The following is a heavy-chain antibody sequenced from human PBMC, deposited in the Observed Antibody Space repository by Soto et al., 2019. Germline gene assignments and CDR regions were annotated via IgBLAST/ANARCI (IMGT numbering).Heavy chain of an antibody. CDR3: ARVHGYNAPFDS. Sequence: QVELVQSGAELKKPGSSVKVSCKASGGTFSTYVISWVRQAPGQGLEWMGGIVPIFGTANYPQKFHGRVTSTADKSTNTAYMELSSLRSEDTAVYFCARVHGYNAPFDSWGQGTLVTVSS. D-gene: IGHD5-12*01. CDR1: GGTFSTYV. CDR2: IVPIFGTA. J-gene: IGHJ4*02. V-gene: IGHV1-69*06.